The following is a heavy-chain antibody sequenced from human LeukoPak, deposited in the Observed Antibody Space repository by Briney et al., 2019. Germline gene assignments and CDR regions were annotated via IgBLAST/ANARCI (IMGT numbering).Heavy chain of an antibody. V-gene: IGHV4-59*01. CDR2: IYYSGST. J-gene: IGHJ5*02. D-gene: IGHD6-19*01. Sequence: TSETLSLTCTVSGGSISSYYWSWIRQPPGKGLEWIGYIYYSGSTSYNPSLKSRVSISVDTSKNQFSLKLSSVTAADTAVYYCARGGYSGGWDTKWFDPWGQGTQVTVSS. CDR3: ARGGYSGGWDTKWFDP. CDR1: GGSISSYY.